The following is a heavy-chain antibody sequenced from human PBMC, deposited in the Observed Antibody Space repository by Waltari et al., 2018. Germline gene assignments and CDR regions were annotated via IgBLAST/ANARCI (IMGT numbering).Heavy chain of an antibody. CDR2: IYNSGST. CDR1: GGSIRSRVYY. D-gene: IGHD1-26*01. CDR3: ARDHSGSYCVLDY. Sequence: QVQLQDSGSGLVKPSQTLSLTCTVSGGSIRSRVYYWCWIRQHPGKGLEWIGYIYNSGSTYYNTSRKSRVTISVDTSKNQFSLKLSCVTAADTAVYYCARDHSGSYCVLDYWGQGTLVTVSS. V-gene: IGHV4-31*03. J-gene: IGHJ4*02.